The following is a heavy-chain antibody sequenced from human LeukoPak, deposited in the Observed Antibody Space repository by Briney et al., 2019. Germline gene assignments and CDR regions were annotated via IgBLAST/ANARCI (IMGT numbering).Heavy chain of an antibody. CDR2: INPNSGGT. CDR1: GYTFTGYY. D-gene: IGHD3-10*01. V-gene: IGHV1-2*02. J-gene: IGHJ3*02. CDR3: ARDPPIYYGPPGDAFDI. Sequence: GASVKVSCKASGYTFTGYYMHWVRQAPGQGLEWMGWINPNSGGTNYAQKFQGRVTMTRDTSISTAYMELSRLRSDDTAVYYCARDPPIYYGPPGDAFDIWGQGTMVTVSS.